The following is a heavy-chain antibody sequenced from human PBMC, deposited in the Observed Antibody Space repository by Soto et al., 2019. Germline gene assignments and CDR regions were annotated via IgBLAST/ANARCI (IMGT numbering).Heavy chain of an antibody. J-gene: IGHJ6*02. Sequence: PSETLSLTCAVSGGSISSSNWWSWVRQPPGKGLEWIGEIYHSGSTNYNPSLKSRVTISVDKSKNQFSLKLSSVTAADTAVYYCAREFRDLRFLEWSRYYYGMDVCGQGTTVTVSS. CDR2: IYHSGST. CDR3: AREFRDLRFLEWSRYYYGMDV. CDR1: GGSISSSNW. D-gene: IGHD3-3*01. V-gene: IGHV4-4*02.